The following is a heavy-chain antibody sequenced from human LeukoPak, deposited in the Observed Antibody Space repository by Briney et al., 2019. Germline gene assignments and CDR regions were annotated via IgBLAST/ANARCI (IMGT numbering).Heavy chain of an antibody. V-gene: IGHV3-11*04. D-gene: IGHD2-21*01. CDR1: GFTVSSNYIRSNY. J-gene: IGHJ5*02. CDR2: ISSSGSTI. Sequence: GGSLRLSCAASGFTVSSNYIRSNYMSWIRQAPGKGLEWVSYISSSGSTIYYADSVKGRFTISRDNAKNSLYLQMNSLRAEDTAVYYCARDRDWTWGQGTLVTVSS. CDR3: ARDRDWT.